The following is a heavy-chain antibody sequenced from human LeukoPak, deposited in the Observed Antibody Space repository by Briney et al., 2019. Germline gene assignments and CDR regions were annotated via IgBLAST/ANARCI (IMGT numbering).Heavy chain of an antibody. D-gene: IGHD1-14*01. J-gene: IGHJ3*02. CDR3: ARSRNPDAFDM. V-gene: IGHV3-48*03. Sequence: GGSLRLSCAASGFTFSSYEMNWVRQAPGKGLEWVSYISGSGDTIHYADSMKGRFTISGDNAKTLVFLQMNSLRAEDTAVYYCARSRNPDAFDMWGQGTMVTVSS. CDR1: GFTFSSYE. CDR2: ISGSGDTI.